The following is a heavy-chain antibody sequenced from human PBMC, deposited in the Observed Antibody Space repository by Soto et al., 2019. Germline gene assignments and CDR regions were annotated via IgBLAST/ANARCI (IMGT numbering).Heavy chain of an antibody. CDR1: GGSISRGDYY. V-gene: IGHV4-30-4*01. CDR3: ARDAGGGGAFDI. Sequence: QVQLQESGPGLVKPSQTLSLTCTVSGGSISRGDYYWSWIRQPPGKGLEWIGYIYYSGSTYYNPFRKIRFTISIDTSKNHFPLKLSSVTAADTAVYYCARDAGGGGAFDIWGQGTMVTVSS. D-gene: IGHD3-16*01. J-gene: IGHJ3*02. CDR2: IYYSGST.